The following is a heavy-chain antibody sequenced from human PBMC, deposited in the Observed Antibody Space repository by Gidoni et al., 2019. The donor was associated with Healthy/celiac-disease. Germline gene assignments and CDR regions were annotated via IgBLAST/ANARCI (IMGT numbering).Heavy chain of an antibody. CDR3: ARDPGIEMATIFDY. CDR2: ILYDGSNK. J-gene: IGHJ4*02. CDR1: GFTFSSYA. D-gene: IGHD5-12*01. V-gene: IGHV3-30*04. Sequence: QVQLVESGGGVVQPGRYLRLSCSASGFTFSSYAMHWVRQAPGKGLEWVAVILYDGSNKDYADSVKGRFTISRDNSKNTLYLQMNSLRAEDTAVYYCARDPGIEMATIFDYWGQGTLVTVSS.